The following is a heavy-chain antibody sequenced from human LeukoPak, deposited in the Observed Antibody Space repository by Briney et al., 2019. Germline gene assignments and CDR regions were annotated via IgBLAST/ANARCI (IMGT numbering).Heavy chain of an antibody. CDR1: GFTFSSYW. J-gene: IGHJ6*02. CDR2: IKQDGSEK. Sequence: GSLRLSCAASGFTFSSYWTSWVRQAPGKGLEWVANIKQDGSEKYYVDSVKGRFTISRDNAKNSLYLQMNSLRAEDTAVYYCARDALLWFGELSPWYGVDVWGQGTTVTVSS. CDR3: ARDALLWFGELSPWYGVDV. D-gene: IGHD3-10*01. V-gene: IGHV3-7*01.